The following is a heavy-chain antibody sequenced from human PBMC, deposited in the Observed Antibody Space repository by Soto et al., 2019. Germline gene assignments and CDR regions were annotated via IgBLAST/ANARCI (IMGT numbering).Heavy chain of an antibody. CDR1: EFTFSYYG. J-gene: IGHJ4*02. Sequence: GGSLRLSCAASEFTFSYYGMHWVRQAPGKGLDWVAVIWFDGSKTYYGDSVKGRFTISRDNSKNTLYLQMNSLRTDDTAVYYCARDRSSGTTDFDLWGQGTLVTVSS. V-gene: IGHV3-33*01. D-gene: IGHD6-19*01. CDR3: ARDRSSGTTDFDL. CDR2: IWFDGSKT.